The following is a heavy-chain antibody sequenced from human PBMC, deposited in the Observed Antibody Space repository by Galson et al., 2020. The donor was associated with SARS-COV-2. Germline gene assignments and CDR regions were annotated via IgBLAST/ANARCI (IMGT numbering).Heavy chain of an antibody. D-gene: IGHD1-26*01. CDR1: GFTFSSYG. Sequence: GGSLRLSCAASGFTFSSYGMHWVRQAPGKGLEWVAVISYDGSNKYYADSVKGRFTISRDNSKNTLYLQMNSLRAEDTAEYYCAKAHSGSYYSETDSWGRGTLVTVSS. V-gene: IGHV3-30*18. CDR3: AKAHSGSYYSETDS. CDR2: ISYDGSNK. J-gene: IGHJ4*02.